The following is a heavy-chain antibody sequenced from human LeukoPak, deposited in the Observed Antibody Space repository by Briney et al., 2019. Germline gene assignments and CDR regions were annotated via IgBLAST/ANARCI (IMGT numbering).Heavy chain of an antibody. Sequence: GGSLRLSCEASGFTFSTFAMIWVRQPPGKGLEWVSSIFPSGGEIHYADSVRGRFTISRDNSKSTLSLQMNSLRAEDTAVYYCATYRQVLLPFESWGQGTLVTVSS. CDR3: ATYRQVLLPFES. CDR1: GFTFSTFA. J-gene: IGHJ4*02. V-gene: IGHV3-23*01. D-gene: IGHD2-8*02. CDR2: IFPSGGEI.